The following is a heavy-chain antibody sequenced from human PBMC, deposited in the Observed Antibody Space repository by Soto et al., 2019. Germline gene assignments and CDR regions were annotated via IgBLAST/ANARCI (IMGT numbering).Heavy chain of an antibody. CDR2: IDPSDSYT. CDR3: ARQDIVVVPAAQTYYYYGMDV. V-gene: IGHV5-10-1*01. CDR1: GYSFTSYW. J-gene: IGHJ6*02. Sequence: PGECLKISCKGSGYSFTSYWISWVRQMPGKGLEWMGRIDPSDSYTNYSPSFQGHVTISADKSISTAYLQWSSLKASDTAMYYCARQDIVVVPAAQTYYYYGMDVWGQGTTVTVSS. D-gene: IGHD2-2*01.